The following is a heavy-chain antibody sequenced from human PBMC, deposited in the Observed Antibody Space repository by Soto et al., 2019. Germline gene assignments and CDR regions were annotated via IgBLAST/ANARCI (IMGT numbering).Heavy chain of an antibody. Sequence: QVQLVESGGGVVQPGRSLRLSCAASGFTFSSYAMHWVRQAPGQGLEWVAVISYDGSNKYYADSGKGRFTISRDNSKNTLDLQMNSRRAEDTAVYDCARDRMYSSSWYDYWGQGTLVTVSS. V-gene: IGHV3-30-3*01. J-gene: IGHJ4*02. CDR3: ARDRMYSSSWYDY. CDR1: GFTFSSYA. CDR2: ISYDGSNK. D-gene: IGHD6-13*01.